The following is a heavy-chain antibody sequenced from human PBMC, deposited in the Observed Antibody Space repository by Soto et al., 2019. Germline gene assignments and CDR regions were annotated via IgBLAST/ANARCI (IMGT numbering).Heavy chain of an antibody. J-gene: IGHJ5*02. CDR1: GFIVSNSY. Sequence: EVQLVETGGGLIQPGGSLRLSCAASGFIVSNSYMSWVRQAPGRGLEWVSIIYAIGSTYYADSVKGRFTISRDHSKNTLYLQMHSLRVEDTAVYYCARSPYGDIVTGQDWFDPWGQGTLVTVSS. D-gene: IGHD3-9*01. V-gene: IGHV3-53*02. CDR2: IYAIGST. CDR3: ARSPYGDIVTGQDWFDP.